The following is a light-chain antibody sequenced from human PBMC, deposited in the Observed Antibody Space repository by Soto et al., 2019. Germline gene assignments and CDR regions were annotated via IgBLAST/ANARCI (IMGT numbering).Light chain of an antibody. Sequence: QSALTQPASVSGSPGQSITISCTGTSSDGGGSNYVSWFQQHPGKAPKLMIYGVTNWPSGVSDRFSGSKSGNTASLTISGLQAEDEAEYYCNSYTIGPTTGVVFGGGTKLTVL. J-gene: IGLJ2*01. CDR3: NSYTIGPTTGVV. CDR1: SSDGGGSNY. V-gene: IGLV2-14*01. CDR2: GVT.